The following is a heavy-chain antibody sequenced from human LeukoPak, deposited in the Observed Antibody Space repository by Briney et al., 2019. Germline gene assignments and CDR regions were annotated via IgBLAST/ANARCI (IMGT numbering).Heavy chain of an antibody. CDR3: ARESDVAGSDY. J-gene: IGHJ4*02. CDR2: IKQDGSEK. V-gene: IGHV3-7*01. Sequence: GGSLRLSCAASGFTFSTFAMGWVRQAPGKGLEWVANIKQDGSEKYYVDSVKGRLTISRDNAKKSLYLQMNSLRVEDTAVYYCARESDVAGSDYWGQGTLLTVSS. CDR1: GFTFSTFA. D-gene: IGHD6-19*01.